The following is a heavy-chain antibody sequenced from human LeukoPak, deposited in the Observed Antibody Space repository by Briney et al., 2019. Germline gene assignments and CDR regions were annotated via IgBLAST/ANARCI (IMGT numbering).Heavy chain of an antibody. D-gene: IGHD2-2*01. V-gene: IGHV1-18*01. CDR1: GFSFNKYG. CDR3: ARVAEDCSSTRCYAGVDY. Sequence: ASVKVSCKASGFSFNKYGFSWVRQAPGQGPEYMGWISAYDGRTNYAQNLQGRVTLTTDTSTSTAYMELRSLTSDDTAVYYCARVAEDCSSTRCYAGVDYWGQGTLVTVSS. CDR2: ISAYDGRT. J-gene: IGHJ4*02.